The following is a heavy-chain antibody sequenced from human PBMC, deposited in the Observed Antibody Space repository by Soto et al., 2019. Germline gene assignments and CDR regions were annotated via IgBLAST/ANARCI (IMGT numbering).Heavy chain of an antibody. CDR2: IYFSGIA. Sequence: QMQMQESGPRLVKPSETLSLTCTVSGASITDSYWSWIRQPPEKGLEWIGYIYFSGIANYNPSLKSRATISRDTSKNEFSLKLTSVTAADTAIYYCARGDSDLAVSEAAYWGQGTLVTVPS. V-gene: IGHV4-59*01. CDR3: ARGDSDLAVSEAAY. D-gene: IGHD2-15*01. CDR1: GASITDSY. J-gene: IGHJ1*01.